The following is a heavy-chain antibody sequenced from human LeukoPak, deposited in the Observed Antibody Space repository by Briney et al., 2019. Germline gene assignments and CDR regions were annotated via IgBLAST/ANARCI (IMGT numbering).Heavy chain of an antibody. Sequence: GGSLRLSCAASGFTFDEFAMHWVRQAPGKGLEWVSGISWNSGTIGYADSVKGRFTISRDNAKNSLYLQMNSLRAEDTALYYCAKDNGYSSLSTSFDYWGQGALVTVSS. D-gene: IGHD6-6*01. CDR3: AKDNGYSSLSTSFDY. V-gene: IGHV3-9*01. CDR1: GFTFDEFA. J-gene: IGHJ4*02. CDR2: ISWNSGTI.